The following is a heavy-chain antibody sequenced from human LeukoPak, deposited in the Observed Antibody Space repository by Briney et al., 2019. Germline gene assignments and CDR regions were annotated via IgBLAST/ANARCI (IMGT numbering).Heavy chain of an antibody. CDR1: GFTFSDYY. D-gene: IGHD2-21*01. Sequence: GGSLRLSCAASGFTFSDYYMSWIRQAPGKGLEWVSYISSSGSTIYYADSVKGRFTISRDNSKNTLYLQVNSLRAEDTAVYYCAKEGFALGLFDPWGQGTLVTVSS. CDR3: AKEGFALGLFDP. J-gene: IGHJ5*02. V-gene: IGHV3-11*01. CDR2: ISSSGSTI.